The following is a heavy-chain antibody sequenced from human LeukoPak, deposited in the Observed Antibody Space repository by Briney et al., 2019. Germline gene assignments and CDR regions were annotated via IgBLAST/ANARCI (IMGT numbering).Heavy chain of an antibody. CDR2: IYTSGST. Sequence: SETLSLTCTVSGGSISSGSYYWSWIRQPAGKGLEWIGRIYTSGSTNYNPSLKSRVTISVDTSKNQFSLKLSSVTAADTAVYYCAVPRLRAAAGRRYFDYWGQGTLVTVSS. J-gene: IGHJ4*02. V-gene: IGHV4-61*02. CDR3: AVPRLRAAAGRRYFDY. CDR1: GGSISSGSYY. D-gene: IGHD6-13*01.